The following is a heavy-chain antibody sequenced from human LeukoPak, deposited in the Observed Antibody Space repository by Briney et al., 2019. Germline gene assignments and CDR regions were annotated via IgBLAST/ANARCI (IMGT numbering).Heavy chain of an antibody. CDR3: ARDSETPASAISDY. J-gene: IGHJ4*02. CDR1: GGTFSSYA. Sequence: SVKVSCKASGGTFSSYAINWVRQAPGQGLEWMGRIIPIFGTANYAQKFQGRVTITTDESTSTAYMELSSRRSADTAVYYCARDSETPASAISDYWGQGTMVTVSS. V-gene: IGHV1-69*05. D-gene: IGHD2-2*02. CDR2: IIPIFGTA.